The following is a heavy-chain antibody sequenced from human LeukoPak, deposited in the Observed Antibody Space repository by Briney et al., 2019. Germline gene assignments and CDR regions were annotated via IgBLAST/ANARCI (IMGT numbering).Heavy chain of an antibody. Sequence: SETLSLTCTVSGGSISSSSYYWGWIRQPPGKGLEWIGSIYYSGSTYYNPSLKSRVTISVDTSKNQFSLMLSSVTAADTAVYYCARRLDYYDSSGYYGYYFDYWGQGTLVTVSS. D-gene: IGHD3-22*01. CDR3: ARRLDYYDSSGYYGYYFDY. V-gene: IGHV4-39*01. CDR1: GGSISSSSYY. CDR2: IYYSGST. J-gene: IGHJ4*02.